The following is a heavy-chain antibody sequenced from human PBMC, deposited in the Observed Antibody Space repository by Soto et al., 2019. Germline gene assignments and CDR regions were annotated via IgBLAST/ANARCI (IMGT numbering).Heavy chain of an antibody. D-gene: IGHD1-26*01. Sequence: QVQLVESGGGVVQPGRSLRLSCAASGFTFSSYGMHWVRQAPGKGLEWVAVISYDGSNKYYADSVKGRFTISRDNSKNTLYLQMNSLRAEDTAVYYCAKDGWSVGSYSVGYFDYWGQGTLVTVSS. CDR3: AKDGWSVGSYSVGYFDY. J-gene: IGHJ4*02. V-gene: IGHV3-30*18. CDR1: GFTFSSYG. CDR2: ISYDGSNK.